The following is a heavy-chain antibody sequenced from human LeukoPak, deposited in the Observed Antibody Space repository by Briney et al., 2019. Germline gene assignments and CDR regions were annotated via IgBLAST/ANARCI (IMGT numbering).Heavy chain of an antibody. V-gene: IGHV4-61*03. D-gene: IGHD4-17*01. CDR3: ASPGPDYGDYAYRY. CDR1: GGSVSSGRYY. J-gene: IGHJ4*02. CDR2: IYYTGST. Sequence: PSETLSLTCTVSGGSVSSGRYYWSWIRRTPGKGLEWIGYIYYTGSTNYNPSLKSRVTILLDTSKNYFSLKLRSVTAADTAVYYCASPGPDYGDYAYRYWGQGTLVTVSS.